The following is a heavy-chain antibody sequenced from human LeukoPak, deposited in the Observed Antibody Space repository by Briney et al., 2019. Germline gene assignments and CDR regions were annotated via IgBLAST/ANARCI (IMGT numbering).Heavy chain of an antibody. V-gene: IGHV3-74*01. CDR2: INSDGSST. CDR1: GFTFDDYA. Sequence: QPGRSLGLSCAASGFTFDDYAMPWVRQAPGKGLVWVSRINSDGSSTSYADSVKGRFTISRDNAKNTLYLQMNSLRAEDTAVYYCARDAVRGQGTLVTVSS. CDR3: ARDAV. D-gene: IGHD6-6*01. J-gene: IGHJ4*02.